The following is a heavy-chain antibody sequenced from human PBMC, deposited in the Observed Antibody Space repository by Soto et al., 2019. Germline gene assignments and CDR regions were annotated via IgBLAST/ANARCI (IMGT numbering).Heavy chain of an antibody. D-gene: IGHD3-3*01. CDR1: GFTFSSYA. CDR2: ISGSGGST. Sequence: HPGGSLRLSCAASGFTFSSYAMSWVRQAPGKGLEWVSAISGSGGSTYYADSVKGRFTISRDNSKNTLYLQMNSLRAEDTAVYYCAKGVDFWSGYYYFDYWGQGTLVTVSS. J-gene: IGHJ4*02. V-gene: IGHV3-23*01. CDR3: AKGVDFWSGYYYFDY.